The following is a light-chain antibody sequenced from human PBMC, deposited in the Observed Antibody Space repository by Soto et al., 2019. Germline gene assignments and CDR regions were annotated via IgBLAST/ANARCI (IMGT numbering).Light chain of an antibody. J-gene: IGLJ3*02. CDR2: EDD. CDR3: CSYAGSNSWV. V-gene: IGLV2-23*01. Sequence: QSVLTQPASVSASPGQSISISCTGTSGDVGNYILVSWYQHHPGKAPKLIISEDDKRPSGVSNRFSGAKSGTTASLSISGLQVEDEADYYCCSYAGSNSWVFXGGTKVTVL. CDR1: SGDVGNYIL.